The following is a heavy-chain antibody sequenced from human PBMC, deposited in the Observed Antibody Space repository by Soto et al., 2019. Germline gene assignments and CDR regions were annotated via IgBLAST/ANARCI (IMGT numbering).Heavy chain of an antibody. CDR1: GGTFSSYA. V-gene: IGHV1-69*12. CDR2: IIPIFGTA. J-gene: IGHJ4*02. Sequence: QVQLVQSGAEVKKPGSSVKVSCKASGGTFSSYAISWVRQAPGQGLEWMGGIIPIFGTANYAQKFQGRVTITADESTSTGYMELRSLRSEDTAVYYGATVYCSGGSCFGFGFDSWGQGTLVTVSS. CDR3: ATVYCSGGSCFGFGFDS. D-gene: IGHD2-15*01.